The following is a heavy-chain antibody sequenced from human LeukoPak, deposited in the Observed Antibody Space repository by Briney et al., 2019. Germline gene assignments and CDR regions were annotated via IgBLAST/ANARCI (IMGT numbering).Heavy chain of an antibody. Sequence: GGSLRLSCAASGFTFSSYAMHWVRQAPGKGLEWVAVISYDGSNKYYADSVKGRFTISRDNAKNSLYLQMNSLRAEDTAVYYCASGRTQLWTDFWGQGTLVTVSS. CDR1: GFTFSSYA. CDR2: ISYDGSNK. D-gene: IGHD5-18*01. CDR3: ASGRTQLWTDF. J-gene: IGHJ4*02. V-gene: IGHV3-30-3*01.